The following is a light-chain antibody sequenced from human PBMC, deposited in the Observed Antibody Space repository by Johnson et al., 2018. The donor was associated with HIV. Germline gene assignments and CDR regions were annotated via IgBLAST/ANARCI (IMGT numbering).Light chain of an antibody. CDR3: GTWDSSLSAAGV. Sequence: QSVLTQPPSVSAAPGQKVTISCSGSSSNIGNNYVSWYQQLPGTAPKLLIYDNNKRPSGIPDRFSGSKSGTSATLGITGLKTGDEADYYCGTWDSSLSAAGVFGTGTKVTVL. CDR2: DNN. CDR1: SSNIGNNY. V-gene: IGLV1-51*01. J-gene: IGLJ1*01.